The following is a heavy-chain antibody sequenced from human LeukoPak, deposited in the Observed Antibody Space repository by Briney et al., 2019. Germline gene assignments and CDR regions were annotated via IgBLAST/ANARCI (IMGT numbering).Heavy chain of an antibody. Sequence: GGSLRLSCAASGFTFSSYWMHWVRHAPGKGLVWVSRINSDGSSTSYADSVKGRFTISRDNAKNTLYLQMNSLRAEDTAVYYCARQFYDSSGSFFDYWGQGTLVTVSS. CDR1: GFTFSSYW. CDR3: ARQFYDSSGSFFDY. V-gene: IGHV3-74*01. D-gene: IGHD3-22*01. CDR2: INSDGSST. J-gene: IGHJ4*02.